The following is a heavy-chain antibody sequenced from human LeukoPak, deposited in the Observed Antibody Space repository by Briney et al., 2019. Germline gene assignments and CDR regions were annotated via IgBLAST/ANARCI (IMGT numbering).Heavy chain of an antibody. CDR2: IYYSGST. Sequence: SETLSLTCTVSGGSISSSSYYWGWIRQPPGKGLEWIGSIYYSGSTYYNPSLKSRVTISVDTSRDQFSLKLSSVTAADTAVYYCAAIEMATIDYWGQGTLVTVSS. J-gene: IGHJ4*02. CDR1: GGSISSSSYY. V-gene: IGHV4-39*01. D-gene: IGHD5-24*01. CDR3: AAIEMATIDY.